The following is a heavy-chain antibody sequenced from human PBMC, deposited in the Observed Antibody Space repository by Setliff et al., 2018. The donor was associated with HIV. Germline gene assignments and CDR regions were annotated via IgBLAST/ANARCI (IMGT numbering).Heavy chain of an antibody. D-gene: IGHD1-26*01. CDR1: GFTFSGYW. CDR2: INSDGSST. J-gene: IGHJ3*02. CDR3: ARSRGYGFDI. Sequence: PGGSLRLSCAASGFTFSGYWMHWVRQAPGRGLVWVSRINSDGSSTIYADSVKGRLTISRDSAKNTLYLQMNSLRGEDTAVYYCARSRGYGFDIWGQGTTVTV. V-gene: IGHV3-74*01.